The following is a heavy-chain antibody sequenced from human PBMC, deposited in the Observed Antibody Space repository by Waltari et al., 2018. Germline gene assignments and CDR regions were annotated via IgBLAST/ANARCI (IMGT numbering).Heavy chain of an antibody. Sequence: QVQLQEAGPGLVKPSETLSLTCTVSGGSISSYYWSWIRQPAGKGLAWSGRIYTIRSTNYNPSLKSRVTMSVDTSKNQFSLKLSSVTAADTAVYYCARDRVDYGDYEDAFFIWGQGTMVTVSS. J-gene: IGHJ3*02. CDR3: ARDRVDYGDYEDAFFI. D-gene: IGHD4-17*01. V-gene: IGHV4-4*07. CDR2: IYTIRST. CDR1: GGSISSYY.